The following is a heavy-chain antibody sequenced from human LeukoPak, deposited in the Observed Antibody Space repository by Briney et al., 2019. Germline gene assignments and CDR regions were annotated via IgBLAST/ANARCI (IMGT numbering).Heavy chain of an antibody. CDR3: AKGSYYDSSGSFYFDY. J-gene: IGHJ4*02. CDR2: IRGSGDNT. V-gene: IGHV3-23*01. D-gene: IGHD3-22*01. Sequence: HSGGSLRLSCAASGFTFSSYAMSWVRQAPGKGLEWVSGIRGSGDNTYYADSVKGRFTISRDNSKNTLYVQVNSLGTEDTAAYYCAKGSYYDSSGSFYFDYWGQGTLVTVSS. CDR1: GFTFSSYA.